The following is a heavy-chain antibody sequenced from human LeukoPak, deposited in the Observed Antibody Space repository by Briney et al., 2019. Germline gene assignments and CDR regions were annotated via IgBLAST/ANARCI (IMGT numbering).Heavy chain of an antibody. J-gene: IGHJ4*02. D-gene: IGHD6-19*01. V-gene: IGHV3-74*01. CDR2: VNTDGSKT. CDR3: VRDGSAWLPFDY. CDR1: GFTFSDYW. Sequence: GGSLRLSCTVSGFTFSDYWMHWVRQDPEKGLVWVSRVNTDGSKTTYADFVKGRFTIFRDNVKNTLYLQMNSLRVEGTAMYYCVRDGSAWLPFDYWGQGILVTVSS.